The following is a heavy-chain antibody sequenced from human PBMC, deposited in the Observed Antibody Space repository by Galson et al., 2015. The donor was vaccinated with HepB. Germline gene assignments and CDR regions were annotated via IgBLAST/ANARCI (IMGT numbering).Heavy chain of an antibody. CDR3: ARGGDPKPRFFNY. CDR2: INHSGST. D-gene: IGHD3-10*01. CDR1: GGSFSGYY. J-gene: IGHJ4*02. Sequence: ETLSLTCAVYGGSFSGYYWSWIRQPPGKGLEWIGEINHSGSTNYNPSLKSRVTISVDTSKNQFSLKLSSVTAADTAVYYCARGGDPKPRFFNYWGQGTLVTVSS. V-gene: IGHV4-34*01.